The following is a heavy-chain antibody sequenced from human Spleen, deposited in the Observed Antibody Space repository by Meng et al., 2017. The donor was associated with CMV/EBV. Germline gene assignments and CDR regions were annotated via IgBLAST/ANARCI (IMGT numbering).Heavy chain of an antibody. CDR2: VHYSGST. J-gene: IGHJ4*02. V-gene: IGHV4-61*01. CDR1: GVSVSIGNYY. D-gene: IGHD3-10*01. Sequence: CSVSGVSVSIGNYYWTWIGQPTGKGLECIGYVHYSGSTNYDPSLRSRATISVDTSKNQFSLNLNSVTAADTAVYYCARSPGYPREFDYWGQGTLVTVSS. CDR3: ARSPGYPREFDY.